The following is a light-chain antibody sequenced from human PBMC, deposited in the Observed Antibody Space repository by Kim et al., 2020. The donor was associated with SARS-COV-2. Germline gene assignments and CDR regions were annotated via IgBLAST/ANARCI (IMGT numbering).Light chain of an antibody. V-gene: IGKV3-20*01. CDR2: GAS. CDR1: QSVSSSY. CDR3: QQYGSSPLT. Sequence: LSPGERATLSCRASQSVSSSYLAWYQQKPGQAPRLLIYGASSRATCIPDRFSGSGSGTDFTLTISRLEPEDFAVYYCQQYGSSPLTFGGGTKLEI. J-gene: IGKJ4*01.